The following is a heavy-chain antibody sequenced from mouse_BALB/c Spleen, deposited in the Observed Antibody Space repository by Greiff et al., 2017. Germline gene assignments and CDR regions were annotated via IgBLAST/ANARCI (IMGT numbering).Heavy chain of an antibody. V-gene: IGHV5-6*02. J-gene: IGHJ1*01. Sequence: DVKLVESGGDLVKPGGSLKLSCAASGFTFSSYGMPWVRQTPDKGLEWVATISSGGSYTYYTDSVKGRFTVSRDNAKNTLYLQMSSLTSEDTAMYYCARHVITTRHGYLDVWGEGTTVTVSS. CDR1: GFTFSSYG. CDR2: ISSGGSYT. CDR3: ARHVITTRHGYLDV. D-gene: IGHD1-1*01.